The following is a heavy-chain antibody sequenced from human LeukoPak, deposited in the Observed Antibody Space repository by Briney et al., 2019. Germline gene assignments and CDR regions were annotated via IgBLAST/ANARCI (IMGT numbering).Heavy chain of an antibody. V-gene: IGHV3-21*01. J-gene: IGHJ3*02. Sequence: PGGSLRLSCAASGFTFSSYSMNWVRQAPGKGLEWVSSISSSSSYIYYADSVKGRFTISRDNAKNSLYLQMNSLRAEDTAVYYCASHPTLNYGPGVGDDAFDIWGQGTMVTVSS. CDR2: ISSSSSYI. D-gene: IGHD3-10*02. CDR3: ASHPTLNYGPGVGDDAFDI. CDR1: GFTFSSYS.